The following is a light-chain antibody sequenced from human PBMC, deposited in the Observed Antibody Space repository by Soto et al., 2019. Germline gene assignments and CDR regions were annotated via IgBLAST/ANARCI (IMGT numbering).Light chain of an antibody. CDR2: GAS. Sequence: DIRMTQSPSSVSASVGDRVTITCRASQTLSNYLTWFQQKPGKAPKVLIYGASTLQSGVPSRFSGSGSGTDFTLTISSLQADDFAIYYCQQYNGYRLAFGGGTKVDIK. V-gene: IGKV1-16*01. J-gene: IGKJ4*01. CDR1: QTLSNY. CDR3: QQYNGYRLA.